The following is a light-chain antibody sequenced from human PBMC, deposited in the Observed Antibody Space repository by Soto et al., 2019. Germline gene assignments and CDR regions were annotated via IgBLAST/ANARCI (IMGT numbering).Light chain of an antibody. Sequence: QSVLTQPASVSGSPGQSITISCTGTSSDVGGYNYVSWYQHHPGRAPKLMIYDVSNRPSGVSIRFSASKSGNTASLTISGLQAEDEADYYCSSYTTSTTRDVVFGGGTKVTVL. CDR3: SSYTTSTTRDVV. CDR2: DVS. CDR1: SSDVGGYNY. V-gene: IGLV2-14*03. J-gene: IGLJ2*01.